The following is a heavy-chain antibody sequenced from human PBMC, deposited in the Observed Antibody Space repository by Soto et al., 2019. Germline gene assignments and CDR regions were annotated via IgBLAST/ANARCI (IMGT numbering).Heavy chain of an antibody. J-gene: IGHJ4*02. V-gene: IGHV4-39*01. D-gene: IGHD3-10*01. Sequence: SETLSLTCTVSGGSISSSSYYWGWIRQPPGKGLEWIGSIYYSGSTYYNPSLKSRVTISVDTSKNQFSLKLSSVTAADTAVYYCARQSRYGSGSYQGYWGQGPLVT. CDR3: ARQSRYGSGSYQGY. CDR2: IYYSGST. CDR1: GGSISSSSYY.